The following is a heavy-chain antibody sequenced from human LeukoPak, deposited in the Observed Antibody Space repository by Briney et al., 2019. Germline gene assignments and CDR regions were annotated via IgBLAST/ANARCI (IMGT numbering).Heavy chain of an antibody. CDR1: GFTFSSYA. CDR2: ISGSGGST. D-gene: IGHD5-18*01. V-gene: IGHV3-23*01. CDR3: AKRKGYSYGTDFDY. J-gene: IGHJ4*02. Sequence: PGGSLRLSCAASGFTFSSYAMSWVRQAPGKGLEWVSAISGSGGSTYYADSVKGRFTISRDNSKNTLYLQMNSLRAEDTAVYYRAKRKGYSYGTDFDYWGQGTLVTVSS.